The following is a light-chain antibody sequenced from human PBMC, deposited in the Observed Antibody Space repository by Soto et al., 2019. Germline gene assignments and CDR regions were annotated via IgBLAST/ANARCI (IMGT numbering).Light chain of an antibody. CDR3: QRYETSPPRYT. CDR1: QRVNSRY. J-gene: IGKJ2*01. CDR2: GAT. Sequence: ELVLTQSPDTLSLSPGARATLSCRASQRVNSRYLAWYQKKPGQAPRLLIYGATTRATGIPDRFGGSGSETDFTLTISRLDPDDFAVYYCQRYETSPPRYTFGQGTILEI. V-gene: IGKV3-20*01.